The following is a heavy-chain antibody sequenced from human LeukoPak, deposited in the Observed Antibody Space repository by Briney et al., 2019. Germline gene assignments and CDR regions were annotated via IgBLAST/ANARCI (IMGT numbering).Heavy chain of an antibody. V-gene: IGHV3-30*02. CDR3: AKDLGTPGYNFDC. J-gene: IGHJ5*01. CDR1: GFTFSDYD. Sequence: GGSLRLSCATSGFTFSDYDMHWVRQAPGKGLEWVAFMRYDGSNKYYADSVKGRFSISRDNSKNTLYLQMGSLRVEDTAVFYCAKDLGTPGYNFDCLGQGTLVTVPS. D-gene: IGHD5-24*01. CDR2: MRYDGSNK.